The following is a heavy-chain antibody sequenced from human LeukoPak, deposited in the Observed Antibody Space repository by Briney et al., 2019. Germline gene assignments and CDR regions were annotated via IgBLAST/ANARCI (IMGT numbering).Heavy chain of an antibody. Sequence: GGSLRLSCAASGFTFSSYWMSWVRQAPGRGLEWVANINQDGSEKYYVDSVKGRFTIARDNAKTSLYLQMNSLRAEDTAVYHCAREGCSGGSCYHNWFDPWGQGTLVTVSS. CDR2: INQDGSEK. J-gene: IGHJ5*02. D-gene: IGHD2-15*01. CDR3: AREGCSGGSCYHNWFDP. V-gene: IGHV3-7*01. CDR1: GFTFSSYW.